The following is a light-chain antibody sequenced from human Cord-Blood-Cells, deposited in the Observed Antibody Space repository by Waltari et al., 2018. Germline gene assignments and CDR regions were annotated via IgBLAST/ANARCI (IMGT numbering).Light chain of an antibody. J-gene: IGKJ5*01. Sequence: DIEMTQSPSSLSASVGDRVTITCQASQDISNYLNWYQTKPGKAAKLLIYDASNLETGVPSRFSGSGSGTDVTFIISSLQPEDIATYYWQQYDNLPITFGQGTRLEIK. CDR3: QQYDNLPIT. CDR1: QDISNY. V-gene: IGKV1-33*01. CDR2: DAS.